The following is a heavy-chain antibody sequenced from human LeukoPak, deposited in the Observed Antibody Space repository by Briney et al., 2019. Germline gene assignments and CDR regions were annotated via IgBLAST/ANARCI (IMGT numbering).Heavy chain of an antibody. J-gene: IGHJ5*02. CDR2: IYYSGST. D-gene: IGHD1-26*01. Sequence: GSLRLSCAASGFTFRSYGMSWIRQPPGKGLEWIGSIYYSGSTYYNPSLKSRVTISVDTSKNQFSLKLSSVTAADTAVYYCARHEKWELLDWFDPWGQGTLVTVSS. CDR3: ARHEKWELLDWFDP. CDR1: GFTFRSYG. V-gene: IGHV4-39*01.